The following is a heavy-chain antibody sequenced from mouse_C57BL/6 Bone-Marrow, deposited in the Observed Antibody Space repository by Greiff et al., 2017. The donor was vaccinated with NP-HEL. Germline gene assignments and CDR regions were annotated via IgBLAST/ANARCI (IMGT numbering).Heavy chain of an antibody. CDR1: GYAFSSYW. Sequence: VQLQESGAELVKPGASVKISCKASGYAFSSYWMNWVKARPGQGLEWIGQIYPGDGDTTSNGKFKGKATLTADKSSSTAYMQVSSLTSEDSAVYLCARGDYGSSRFGYAMDYWGQGTSVTVSS. V-gene: IGHV1-80*01. J-gene: IGHJ4*01. CDR2: IYPGDGDT. D-gene: IGHD1-1*01. CDR3: ARGDYGSSRFGYAMDY.